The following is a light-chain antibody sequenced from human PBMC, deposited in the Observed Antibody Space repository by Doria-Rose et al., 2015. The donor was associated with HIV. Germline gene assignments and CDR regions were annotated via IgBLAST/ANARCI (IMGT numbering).Light chain of an antibody. V-gene: IGKV3-20*01. CDR3: HQYGTSWT. CDR2: DGS. Sequence: DIVMTQSSGTLSLSPAERATLSCRASQSFSSTYLAWYQQKPGQAPSLLIYDGSTRATGIPDRFSASWSGTDFTLTIIRLEPEDFARCYCHQYGTSWTFGQGTKVEI. CDR1: QSFSSTY. J-gene: IGKJ1*01.